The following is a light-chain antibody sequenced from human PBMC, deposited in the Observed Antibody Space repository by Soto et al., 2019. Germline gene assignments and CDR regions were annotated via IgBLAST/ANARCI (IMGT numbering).Light chain of an antibody. V-gene: IGLV1-40*01. Sequence: SVLTQPHSVSGGPGPTVSISCPGSTSNIGAPYDVHWYQHLPGTAPKLLIYGDNNRPSGVPDRFSGSKSGTSASLAITRLQAEDEADYYCQSYDISLHNYVFGTGTKVTVL. J-gene: IGLJ1*01. CDR1: TSNIGAPYD. CDR2: GDN. CDR3: QSYDISLHNYV.